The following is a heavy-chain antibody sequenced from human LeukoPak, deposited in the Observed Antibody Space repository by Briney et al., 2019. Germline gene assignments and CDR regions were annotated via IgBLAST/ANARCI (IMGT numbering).Heavy chain of an antibody. D-gene: IGHD5-12*01. CDR2: ISYDGSNK. J-gene: IGHJ4*02. V-gene: IGHV3-30*18. CDR1: GFTFSRYG. Sequence: GGSLRLSCAASGFTFSRYGMHWVRQAPGKGLEWVAVISYDGSNKFFADSVKGRFTISRDNSKNTLYLQMNSLRAEDTAVYYCANHHTASTRGYGGYVYWGQGTLVTVSS. CDR3: ANHHTASTRGYGGYVY.